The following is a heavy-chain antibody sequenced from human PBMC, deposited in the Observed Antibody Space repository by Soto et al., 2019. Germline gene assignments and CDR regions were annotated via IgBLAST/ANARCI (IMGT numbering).Heavy chain of an antibody. CDR3: ARGYDFWSGYYTGIFLDNWFDP. CDR2: MNPNSGNT. CDR1: GYTFTSYD. V-gene: IGHV1-8*01. J-gene: IGHJ5*02. D-gene: IGHD3-3*01. Sequence: ASVKVSCKASGYTFTSYDINWVRQATGQGLEWMGWMNPNSGNTGYAQKFQGRVTMTRNTSISTAYMELSSLRSEDTAVYYCARGYDFWSGYYTGIFLDNWFDPWGQGTLVTVSS.